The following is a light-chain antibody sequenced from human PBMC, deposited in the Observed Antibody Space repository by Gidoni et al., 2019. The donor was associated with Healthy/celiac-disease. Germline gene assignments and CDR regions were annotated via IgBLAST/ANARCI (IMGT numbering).Light chain of an antibody. V-gene: IGLV3-25*03. Sequence: SYELTHPPSVSLSPGQTARITCSGDALPKQYAYWYQQKPGQAPVLVIYTDSERPSGIPERFSGSSSGTTVTLTISGVQAEDEADYYCQSADSSGTSWVFGGGTKLTVL. J-gene: IGLJ3*02. CDR2: TDS. CDR3: QSADSSGTSWV. CDR1: ALPKQY.